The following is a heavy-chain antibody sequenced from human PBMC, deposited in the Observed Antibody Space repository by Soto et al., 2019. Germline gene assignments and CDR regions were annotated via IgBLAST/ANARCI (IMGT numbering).Heavy chain of an antibody. D-gene: IGHD5-12*01. CDR2: ISYDGLNK. J-gene: IGHJ4*02. CDR3: ARDPRDGYNYYFDY. Sequence: ESGGGVVQPGRSLRLSCAASGFTFSSYAMHWVRQAPGKGLEWVALISYDGLNKYYADSVKGRFTISRDNSKNTLYLQMNSLRTEDTAVYYCARDPRDGYNYYFDYWGQGTLVTVSS. CDR1: GFTFSSYA. V-gene: IGHV3-30-3*01.